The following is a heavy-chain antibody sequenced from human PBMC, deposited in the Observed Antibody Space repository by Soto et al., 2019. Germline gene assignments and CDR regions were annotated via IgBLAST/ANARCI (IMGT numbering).Heavy chain of an antibody. CDR3: ARDATIEGDYEFDY. Sequence: GGSLRLSCAASGFTFSSYSMNWVRQAPGKGLEWVSSISSSSSYIYYADSVKGRFTISRDNAKNSLYLQMNSLRAEDTAVYYCARDATIEGDYEFDYWGQGTLVTVSS. J-gene: IGHJ4*02. CDR1: GFTFSSYS. D-gene: IGHD4-17*01. CDR2: ISSSSSYI. V-gene: IGHV3-21*01.